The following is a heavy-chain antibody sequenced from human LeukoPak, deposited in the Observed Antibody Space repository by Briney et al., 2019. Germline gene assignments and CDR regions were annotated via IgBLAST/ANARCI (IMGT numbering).Heavy chain of an antibody. V-gene: IGHV3-30-3*01. J-gene: IGHJ3*02. D-gene: IGHD2-2*03. CDR3: ARLDIVVVPAASGAWDAFDI. CDR1: GFAFSSYA. Sequence: GGSLRLSCAASGFAFSSYAMHWVRQAPGKGLEWVAVISYDGSNKYYADSVKGRFTISRDNSKNTLYLQMNSLRAEDTAVYYCARLDIVVVPAASGAWDAFDIWGQGTMVTVSS. CDR2: ISYDGSNK.